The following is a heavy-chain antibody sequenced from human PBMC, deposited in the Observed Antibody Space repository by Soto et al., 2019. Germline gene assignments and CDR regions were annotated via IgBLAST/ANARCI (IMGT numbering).Heavy chain of an antibody. J-gene: IGHJ4*02. CDR3: ARYYDFWSGYYKTATLTDAPFDY. D-gene: IGHD3-3*01. CDR2: IYYSGST. CDR1: GGSISSSSYY. Sequence: SETLSLTCTVSGGSISSSSYYWGWIRQPPGKGLEWIGSIYYSGSTYYNPSLKSRVTISVDTSKNQFSLKLSSVTAADTAVYYCARYYDFWSGYYKTATLTDAPFDYWGQGTLVTVSS. V-gene: IGHV4-39*01.